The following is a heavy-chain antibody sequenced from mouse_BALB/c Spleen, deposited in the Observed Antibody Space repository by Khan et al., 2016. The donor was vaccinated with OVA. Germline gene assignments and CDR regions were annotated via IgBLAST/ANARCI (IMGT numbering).Heavy chain of an antibody. CDR3: VRSANYYGSFYWYFDV. J-gene: IGHJ1*01. D-gene: IGHD1-1*01. V-gene: IGHV2-9-2*01. Sequence: QVQLKESGPGLVAPSQSLSITCTVSGFSLTNYDISWIRQPPGKGLEWLGVIWTGGGTNYNSAFMSRLSISKDNSKSQVFLKLNSLQTDDTAIYXYVRSANYYGSFYWYFDVWGAGTTVTVSS. CDR1: GFSLTNYD. CDR2: IWTGGGT.